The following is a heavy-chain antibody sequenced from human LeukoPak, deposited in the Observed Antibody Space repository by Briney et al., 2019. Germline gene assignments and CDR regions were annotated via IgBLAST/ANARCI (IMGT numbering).Heavy chain of an antibody. Sequence: GGSLRLSCSASGFTFSSYSMNWVRQAPGKGLEWVSSISSSSSYIYYADSVKGRFTISRDNAKNSLYLQMNSLRAEDTAVYYCASLRGKGYFDYWGQGPLVTVSS. CDR1: GFTFSSYS. CDR2: ISSSSSYI. D-gene: IGHD3-10*01. J-gene: IGHJ4*02. V-gene: IGHV3-21*01. CDR3: ASLRGKGYFDY.